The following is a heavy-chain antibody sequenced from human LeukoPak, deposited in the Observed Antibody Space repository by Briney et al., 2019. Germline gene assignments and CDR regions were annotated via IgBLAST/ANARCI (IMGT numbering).Heavy chain of an antibody. CDR1: GFTFSTYW. CDR2: IYSGGST. CDR3: ARRYSSSWAHDY. Sequence: GGSLRLSCAASGFTFSTYWVHWVRHAPGKGLVWVSVIYSGGSTYYADSVKGRFTISRDNSKNTLYLQMNSLRAEDTAVYYCARRYSSSWAHDYWGQGTLVTVSS. J-gene: IGHJ4*02. V-gene: IGHV3-66*04. D-gene: IGHD6-13*01.